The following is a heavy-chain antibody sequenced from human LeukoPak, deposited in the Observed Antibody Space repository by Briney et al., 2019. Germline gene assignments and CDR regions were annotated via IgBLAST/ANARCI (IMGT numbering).Heavy chain of an antibody. CDR3: AKGHDYGDFSSGY. D-gene: IGHD4-17*01. CDR2: ISGSGGST. J-gene: IGHJ4*02. CDR1: GFTVSSNY. Sequence: GGSLRLSCAASGFTVSSNYMSWVRQAPGKGLEWVSAISGSGGSTYYADSVKGRFTISRDNSKNTLYLQMNSLRAEDTAVYYCAKGHDYGDFSSGYWGQGTLVTVSS. V-gene: IGHV3-23*01.